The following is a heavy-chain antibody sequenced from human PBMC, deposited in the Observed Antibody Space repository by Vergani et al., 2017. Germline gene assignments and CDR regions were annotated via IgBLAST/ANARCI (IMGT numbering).Heavy chain of an antibody. J-gene: IGHJ1*01. D-gene: IGHD1-1*01. CDR2: ISYDGTQK. CDR1: GFTSSYYG. Sequence: QVHLVESGGGVVQPGRSLRLPCVVSGFTSSYYGMHWVRQAPGKGLEWVAVISYDGTQKYYADSVKGRFTISRDNSKSTLYLQMNSLRTEDTAVYYCATKSCGTPGCQIGYFREWGQGTLVTVSP. CDR3: ATKSCGTPGCQIGYFRE. V-gene: IGHV3-30*03.